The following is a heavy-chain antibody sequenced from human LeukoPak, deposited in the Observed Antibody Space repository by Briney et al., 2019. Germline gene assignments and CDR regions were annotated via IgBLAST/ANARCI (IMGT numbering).Heavy chain of an antibody. V-gene: IGHV4-34*01. CDR3: ARVSGTAPKDFEY. CDR2: INHSGST. Sequence: PSETLSLTCAVYGGSFSGYYWSWIRQPPGKGLEWIGEINHSGSTNYNPSLKSRVTISVDTSKNQFSLKLSSVTAADTAVYYCARVSGTAPKDFEYWGQGTLVTVSS. D-gene: IGHD2-15*01. J-gene: IGHJ4*02. CDR1: GGSFSGYY.